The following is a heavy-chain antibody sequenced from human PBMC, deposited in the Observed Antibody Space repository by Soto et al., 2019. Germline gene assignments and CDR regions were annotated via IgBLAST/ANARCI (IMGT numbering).Heavy chain of an antibody. D-gene: IGHD2-15*01. CDR1: GFTFSSYW. J-gene: IGHJ6*02. CDR3: ARAIAGRVAATRRYYNYFYGMDV. CDR2: IKQDGSNK. Sequence: GGSLRLSCAASGFTFSSYWMSWVRQAPGKGLEWVANIKQDGSNKYYADSVKGRFTISRDNSKNTLYLQMNSLRAADTAVYYCARAIAGRVAATRRYYNYFYGMDVWGQGTTVTVSS. V-gene: IGHV3-7*01.